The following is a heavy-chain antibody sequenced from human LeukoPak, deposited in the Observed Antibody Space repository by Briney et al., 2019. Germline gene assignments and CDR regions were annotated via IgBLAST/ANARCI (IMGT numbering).Heavy chain of an antibody. J-gene: IGHJ4*02. V-gene: IGHV1-18*01. CDR3: ARDFSVAIFGVVPFDY. CDR2: NSAYNGNT. CDR1: GYTFTSYG. Sequence: ASVKVSCKASGYTFTSYGISWVRQAPGQGLEWMGWNSAYNGNTNYAQKLQGRVTMTTDTSTSTAYMELRSLRSDDTAVYYCARDFSVAIFGVVPFDYWGQGTLVTVSS. D-gene: IGHD3-3*01.